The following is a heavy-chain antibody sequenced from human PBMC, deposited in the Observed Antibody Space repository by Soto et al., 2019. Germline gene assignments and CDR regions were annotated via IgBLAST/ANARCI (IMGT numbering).Heavy chain of an antibody. Sequence: QLQLQESGPGLVKPSETLSLTCTVSGGSISSSSYYWGWIRQPPGKGLEGIGSIYYSGSTYYNPSLKSRVTISVDTSKNQFSLKLSSVTAADTAVYYCARHQHSGQWSYSSSGEFDYWGQGTLVTVSS. V-gene: IGHV4-39*01. D-gene: IGHD6-6*01. CDR1: GGSISSSSYY. CDR3: ARHQHSGQWSYSSSGEFDY. CDR2: IYYSGST. J-gene: IGHJ4*02.